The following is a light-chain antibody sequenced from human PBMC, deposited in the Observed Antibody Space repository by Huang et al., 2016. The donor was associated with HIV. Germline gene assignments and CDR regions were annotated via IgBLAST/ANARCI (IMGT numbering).Light chain of an antibody. J-gene: IGKJ2*01. V-gene: IGKV1-39*01. CDR1: QSITTY. CDR2: ATS. CDR3: QQSYNLPYT. Sequence: DIQMTQSPPSLSASLGDRVTITCRASQSITTYLNWYRHKPGEVPELLIHATSTLQNGVPSRFSGGGSGTDFTLTITNPQPEDVASYYCQQSYNLPYTFGRGTKVDIK.